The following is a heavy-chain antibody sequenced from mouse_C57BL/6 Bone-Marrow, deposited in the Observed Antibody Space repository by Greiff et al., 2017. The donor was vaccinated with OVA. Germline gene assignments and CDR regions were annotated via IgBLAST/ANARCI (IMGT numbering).Heavy chain of an antibody. V-gene: IGHV1-55*01. CDR3: ATNYYYGSSPFAY. D-gene: IGHD1-1*01. CDR1: GYTFTSYW. Sequence: QVQLQQPGAELVKPGASVKMSCKASGYTFTSYWITWVKQRPGQGLEWIGDIYPGSGSTNYNEKFKSKATLTVDTSSSTAYMQLSSLTSEDSAVYYCATNYYYGSSPFAYWGQGTLVTVSA. CDR2: IYPGSGST. J-gene: IGHJ3*01.